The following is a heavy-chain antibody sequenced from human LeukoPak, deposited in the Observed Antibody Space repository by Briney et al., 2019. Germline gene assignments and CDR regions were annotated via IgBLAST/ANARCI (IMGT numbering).Heavy chain of an antibody. CDR2: IYYSGST. J-gene: IGHJ4*02. CDR3: ARDRGGAARPVIDY. CDR1: GGSISSSSYY. V-gene: IGHV4-39*07. D-gene: IGHD6-6*01. Sequence: PSETLSLTCTVSGGSISSSSYYWGWIRQPPGKGLEWIGSIYYSGSTYYNPSLKSRVTISVDKSKNQFSLKLSSVTAAETAVYYCARDRGGAARPVIDYWGQGTLVTVSS.